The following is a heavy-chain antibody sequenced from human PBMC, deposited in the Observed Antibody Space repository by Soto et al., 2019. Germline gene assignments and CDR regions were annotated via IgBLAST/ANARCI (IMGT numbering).Heavy chain of an antibody. V-gene: IGHV1-18*01. J-gene: IGHJ5*02. CDR3: ARDPHEYWTSYWFEP. CDR1: GYNFNIYG. CDR2: ISAYDGKT. Sequence: ASVKVSCKASGYNFNIYGINWVRQAPGQGLELMGWISAYDGKTTYAEKFQGRVTMTTDASTSTAYMELRSLRSDDTAVYYCARDPHEYWTSYWFEPRGKGTLVTVSS. D-gene: IGHD3-3*01.